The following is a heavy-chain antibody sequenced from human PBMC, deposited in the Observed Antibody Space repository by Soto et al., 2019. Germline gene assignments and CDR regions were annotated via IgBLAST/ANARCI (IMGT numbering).Heavy chain of an antibody. Sequence: VGSLRLSCAASGFTFSSYGMHWVRQAPGKGLEWVAVIWYDGSNKYYADSVKGRFTISRDNSKNTLYLQMNSLRAEDTAVYYCARDRPGIAAAGTKRFDYWGQGTLVTVSS. J-gene: IGHJ4*02. D-gene: IGHD6-13*01. CDR3: ARDRPGIAAAGTKRFDY. CDR1: GFTFSSYG. CDR2: IWYDGSNK. V-gene: IGHV3-33*01.